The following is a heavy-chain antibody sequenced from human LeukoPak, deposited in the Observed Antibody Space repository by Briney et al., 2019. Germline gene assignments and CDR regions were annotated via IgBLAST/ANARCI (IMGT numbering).Heavy chain of an antibody. D-gene: IGHD6-13*01. CDR1: GFTFSTYA. Sequence: GGSLRLSCAASGFTFSTYAFSWVRQAPGKGLEWVSAISGSGDNTYYADSVKGRFTISRDNSNNTLYLQMNSLRAEDTGVYYCAKDRETTASGTFDYWGQGTLVTVSS. CDR2: ISGSGDNT. V-gene: IGHV3-23*01. CDR3: AKDRETTASGTFDY. J-gene: IGHJ4*02.